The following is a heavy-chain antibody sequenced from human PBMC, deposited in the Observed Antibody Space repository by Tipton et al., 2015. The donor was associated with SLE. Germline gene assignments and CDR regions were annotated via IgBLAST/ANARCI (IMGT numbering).Heavy chain of an antibody. D-gene: IGHD5/OR15-5a*01. CDR3: AGVSRDAFEI. CDR1: DGSITSYY. J-gene: IGHJ3*02. V-gene: IGHV4-59*03. CDR2: IYYTGTT. Sequence: TLSLTCSVSDGSITSYYWSWIRQPPGKGLEWIGHIYYTGTTYYNPSLKSRLTLSLDTSKNQFSLKMISVTAADTAVYYCAGVSRDAFEIWGQGTMVTVSS.